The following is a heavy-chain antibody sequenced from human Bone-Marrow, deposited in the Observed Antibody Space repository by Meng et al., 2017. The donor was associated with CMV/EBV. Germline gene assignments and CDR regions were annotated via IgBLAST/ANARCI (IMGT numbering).Heavy chain of an antibody. V-gene: IGHV3-23*03. Sequence: GESLKISCVGSGFTFSTYAMSWVRQAPGKGLEWVAVIDSGGSSTYYAGSVKGRFTISRDKSKNTLYLQINSLRAEDTAVYYCTTVFWGYCSSTSCRHDYWGQGTLVTVSS. J-gene: IGHJ4*02. D-gene: IGHD2-2*01. CDR1: GFTFSTYA. CDR3: TTVFWGYCSSTSCRHDY. CDR2: IDSGGSST.